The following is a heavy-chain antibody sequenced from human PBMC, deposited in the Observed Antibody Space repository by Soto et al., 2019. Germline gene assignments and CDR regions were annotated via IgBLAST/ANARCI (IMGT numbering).Heavy chain of an antibody. Sequence: QVQLQESGPGLVKPSQTLSLTCTVSGGSISSGGYYWSWIRQHPGKGLEWIGYIYYSGSTHYNPSLKRRVTISVYTSKNQFSLKLSSVTAADTAVYYCAREPYRLTSFDYWGQGTLVTVSS. CDR1: GGSISSGGYY. V-gene: IGHV4-31*03. CDR2: IYYSGST. D-gene: IGHD2-2*01. CDR3: AREPYRLTSFDY. J-gene: IGHJ4*02.